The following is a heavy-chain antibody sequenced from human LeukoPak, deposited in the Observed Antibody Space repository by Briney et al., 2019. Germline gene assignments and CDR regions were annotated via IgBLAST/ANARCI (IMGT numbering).Heavy chain of an antibody. CDR1: GGSISSGDYY. CDR2: IYYSGST. V-gene: IGHV4-30-4*01. CDR3: ARASATRADHSLQAFDI. J-gene: IGHJ3*02. Sequence: SQTLSLTCTVSGGSISSGDYYWSWIRQPPGKGLEWIGYIYYSGSTYYNPSLKSRVTISVDTSKNQFSLKLSSVTAADTAVYYCARASATRADHSLQAFDIWGQGTMVTVSS. D-gene: IGHD1-1*01.